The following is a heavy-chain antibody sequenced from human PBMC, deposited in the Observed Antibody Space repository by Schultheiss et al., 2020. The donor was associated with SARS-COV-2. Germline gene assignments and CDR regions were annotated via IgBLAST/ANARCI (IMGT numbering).Heavy chain of an antibody. J-gene: IGHJ6*02. CDR3: ARLGSGYDWGAPGDGMDV. Sequence: SQTLSLTCTVSGGSISNSTYYWDWIRQPPGKGLEWIGSFYYGGSTYYNPSLKSRVTISVDTSKNQFSLKLSSVTAADTAVYYCARLGSGYDWGAPGDGMDVWGQGTTVTISS. CDR1: GGSISNSTYY. D-gene: IGHD5-12*01. V-gene: IGHV4-39*01. CDR2: FYYGGST.